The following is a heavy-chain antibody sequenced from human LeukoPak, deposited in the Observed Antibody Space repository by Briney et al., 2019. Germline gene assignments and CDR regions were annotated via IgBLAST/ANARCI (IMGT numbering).Heavy chain of an antibody. D-gene: IGHD3-10*01. V-gene: IGHV1-8*01. CDR2: MNPNSGNT. Sequence: GASVKVSCKASGYTFSTYDINWVRQVTGQGLEWMGWMNPNSGNTGYAQKIQDRVTMTRNTSINTAYMELSSLRSEDTAVYYCARGPSRDYGSGSSWFDPWGQGALVTVSS. CDR1: GYTFSTYD. J-gene: IGHJ5*02. CDR3: ARGPSRDYGSGSSWFDP.